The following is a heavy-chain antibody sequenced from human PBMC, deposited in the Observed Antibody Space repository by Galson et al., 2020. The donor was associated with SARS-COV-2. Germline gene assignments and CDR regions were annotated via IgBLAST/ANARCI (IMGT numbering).Heavy chain of an antibody. CDR3: ARGEYSSGWYGRKDYFDY. Sequence: SETLSLTCAVYGGSFSGYYWSWIRQPPGKGLEWLGEINHSGSTNYNPSLKSRVTISVDTSKNQFSLKLSSVTAADTAVYYCARGEYSSGWYGRKDYFDYWGQVTLVTFSS. CDR1: GGSFSGYY. CDR2: INHSGST. D-gene: IGHD6-19*01. J-gene: IGHJ4*02. V-gene: IGHV4-34*01.